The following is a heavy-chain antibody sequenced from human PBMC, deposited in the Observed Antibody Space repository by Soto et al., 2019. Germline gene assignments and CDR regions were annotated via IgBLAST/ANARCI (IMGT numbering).Heavy chain of an antibody. V-gene: IGHV4-31*03. D-gene: IGHD3-10*01. J-gene: IGHJ4*02. Sequence: QVQLQESGPGLVKPSQTLSLTCSVSGDSISRYGFYWSWICQRPGKGLEWIGYISYSGNPYFNPSLRSRATISIDTSKNQFSLRLSSVTAADTAVYYCATRGITLYHFDSWGQGTLVTVSS. CDR1: GDSISRYGFY. CDR2: ISYSGNP. CDR3: ATRGITLYHFDS.